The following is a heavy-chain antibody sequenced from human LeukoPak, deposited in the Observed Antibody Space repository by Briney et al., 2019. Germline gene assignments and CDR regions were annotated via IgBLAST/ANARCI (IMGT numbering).Heavy chain of an antibody. CDR1: RVTFSDAW. J-gene: IGHJ4*02. D-gene: IGHD5/OR15-5a*01. Sequence: PGGSLRLSCAASRVTFSDAWMNWVRQSPGKGLEWVGRIKSKTHGGTTDYAAPVKGRFTISRDDSNNTVYLQMNSLITEDTAVYYCAAGYSVYDSFDYWGQGTLVTVSS. CDR3: AAGYSVYDSFDY. V-gene: IGHV3-15*01. CDR2: IKSKTHGGTT.